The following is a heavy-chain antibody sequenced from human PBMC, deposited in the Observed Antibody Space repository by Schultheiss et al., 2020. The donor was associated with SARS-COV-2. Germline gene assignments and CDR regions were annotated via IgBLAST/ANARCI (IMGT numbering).Heavy chain of an antibody. Sequence: ASVKVSCKASGYTFTSYYMHWVRQAPGQGLEWMGIINPSGGSTSYAQKFQGRVTMTRDTSTSTAYMELRSLRSDDTAVYYCASCTRIAARPVDYYYYMDVWGKGTTVTVSS. D-gene: IGHD6-6*01. CDR2: INPSGGST. CDR1: GYTFTSYY. J-gene: IGHJ6*03. CDR3: ASCTRIAARPVDYYYYMDV. V-gene: IGHV1-46*01.